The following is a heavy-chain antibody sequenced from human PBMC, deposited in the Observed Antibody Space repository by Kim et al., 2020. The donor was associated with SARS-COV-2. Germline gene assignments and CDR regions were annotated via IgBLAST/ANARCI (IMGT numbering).Heavy chain of an antibody. V-gene: IGHV4-59*13. CDR1: GGSISSYY. J-gene: IGHJ6*02. CDR2: IYYSGST. D-gene: IGHD3-3*01. Sequence: SETLSLTCTVSGGSISSYYLSWIRQPPGKGLEWIGYIYYSGSTNYNPSLKSRVTISVDTSKNQFSLKLSSVTAADTAVYYCARDSRYYDFWSGYYTGIGGYYYGMDVWGQGTTVTVSS. CDR3: ARDSRYYDFWSGYYTGIGGYYYGMDV.